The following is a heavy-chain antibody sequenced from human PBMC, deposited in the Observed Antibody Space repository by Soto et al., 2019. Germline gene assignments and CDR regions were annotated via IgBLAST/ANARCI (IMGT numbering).Heavy chain of an antibody. D-gene: IGHD3-10*01. CDR2: IYYSGST. V-gene: IGHV4-39*01. J-gene: IGHJ4*02. CDR1: GGSISSSSYY. CDR3: ATTYFFGSGSGY. Sequence: QLQLQESGPGLVKPSETLSLTCTVSGGSISSSSYYWGWIRQPPGKGLEWIGSIYYSGSTYYNPCLKSRVTISVDTSKNQFSLKPTSVTAADTAVYYCATTYFFGSGSGYWGQGTLVTVSS.